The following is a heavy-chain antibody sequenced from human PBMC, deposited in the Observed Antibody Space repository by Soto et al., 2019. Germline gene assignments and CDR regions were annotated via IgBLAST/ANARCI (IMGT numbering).Heavy chain of an antibody. CDR1: GGSIISGGYY. V-gene: IGHV4-31*03. J-gene: IGHJ6*02. Sequence: SETLCLTCTVSGGSIISGGYYWSWVRQSPRRGLEWIGNIYYSGSTYYNPSLKSRLTISVDTSKNQFSLNLSSVTAADTAVYYCARDRLMATAGTARHYFGLDVWGQGTTVTVSS. CDR3: ARDRLMATAGTARHYFGLDV. D-gene: IGHD5-18*01. CDR2: IYYSGST.